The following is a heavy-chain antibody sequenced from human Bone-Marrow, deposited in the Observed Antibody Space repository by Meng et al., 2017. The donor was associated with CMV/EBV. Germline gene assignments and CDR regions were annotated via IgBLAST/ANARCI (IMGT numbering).Heavy chain of an antibody. J-gene: IGHJ6*01. CDR3: ARRKAYDFGVGDYYYGMDV. CDR2: IIPIFGTA. CDR1: GGTFSSYA. D-gene: IGHD3-3*01. Sequence: SVKVSCKASGGTFSSYAISWVRQAPGQGLEWIGGIIPIFGTANYAQKFQGRVTITTDESTSTAYMELSSLRSEDTAVYYCARRKAYDFGVGDYYYGMDVWGQGTTVTVSS. V-gene: IGHV1-69*05.